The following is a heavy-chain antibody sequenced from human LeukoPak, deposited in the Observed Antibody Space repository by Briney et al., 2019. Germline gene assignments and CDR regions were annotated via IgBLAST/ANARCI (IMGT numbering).Heavy chain of an antibody. CDR1: GFTFSSYS. Sequence: GGSLRLSCAASGFTFSSYSMSWVRQAPGKGLDWVSSISSSSSTIYYADSVKGRFTISRDNSKNTLYLQMNSLRAEDTAVYYCAKGGEISYGYAFWGRGTLVTVSS. J-gene: IGHJ4*02. CDR3: AKGGEISYGYAF. D-gene: IGHD5-18*01. CDR2: ISSSSSTI. V-gene: IGHV3-21*04.